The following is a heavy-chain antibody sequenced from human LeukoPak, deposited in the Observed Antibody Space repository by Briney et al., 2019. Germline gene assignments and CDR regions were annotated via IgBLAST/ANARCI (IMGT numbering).Heavy chain of an antibody. J-gene: IGHJ4*02. CDR1: GFTFSSYW. V-gene: IGHV3-7*01. Sequence: GGSLRLSCAASGFTFSSYWMNWVRQAPGKGLEWVANINHDGSATNYVDSVKGRFTITRDHADNSLFLQMNSLGVGDTGVYYCVTDCDSAWQKRFDYGGQGTLVTVAS. D-gene: IGHD2-21*01. CDR2: INHDGSAT. CDR3: VTDCDSAWQKRFDY.